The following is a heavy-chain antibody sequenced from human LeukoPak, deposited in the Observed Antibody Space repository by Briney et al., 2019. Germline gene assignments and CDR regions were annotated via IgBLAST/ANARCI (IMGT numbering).Heavy chain of an antibody. CDR2: IYYSGST. CDR3: ARVRIGYSSSWFPGGDYYYMDV. V-gene: IGHV4-59*12. CDR1: GGSISSYY. J-gene: IGHJ6*03. Sequence: PSETLSLTCTVSGGSISSYYWSWIRQPPGKGLQWIGYIYYSGSTNYNPSLKSRVTISVDTSKNQFSLQLNSVTPEDTAVYYCARVRIGYSSSWFPGGDYYYMDVWGKGTTVTVSS. D-gene: IGHD6-13*01.